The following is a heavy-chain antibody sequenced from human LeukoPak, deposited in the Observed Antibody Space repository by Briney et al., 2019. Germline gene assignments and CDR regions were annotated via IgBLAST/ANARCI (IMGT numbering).Heavy chain of an antibody. J-gene: IGHJ4*02. CDR3: AREANYGDYTHFDY. V-gene: IGHV1-2*06. D-gene: IGHD4-17*01. CDR2: INPNSGGT. CDR1: GYTFTGYY. Sequence: ASVKVSCKASGYTFTGYYMHWVRQAPGQGLEWMGRINPNSGGTNYAQKFQGRVTMTRDTSISTAYMELRRLRSDDTAVYYCAREANYGDYTHFDYWGQGTLVTVSS.